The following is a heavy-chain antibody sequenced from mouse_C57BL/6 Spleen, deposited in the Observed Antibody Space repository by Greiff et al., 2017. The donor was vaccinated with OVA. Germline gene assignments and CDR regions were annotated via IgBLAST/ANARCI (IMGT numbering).Heavy chain of an antibody. Sequence: ESGPGLVKPSQSLSLTCSVTGYSITSGYYWNWIRQFPGNKLEWMGYISYDGSNNYNPSLKNRISITRDTSKNQFFLKLNSVTTEDTATYYCARVPHYYGSSYEDYWGQGTTLTVSS. CDR2: ISYDGSN. D-gene: IGHD1-1*01. CDR1: GYSITSGYY. J-gene: IGHJ2*01. V-gene: IGHV3-6*01. CDR3: ARVPHYYGSSYEDY.